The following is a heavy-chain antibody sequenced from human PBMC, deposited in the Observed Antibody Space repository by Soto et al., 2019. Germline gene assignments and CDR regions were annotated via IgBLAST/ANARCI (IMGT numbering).Heavy chain of an antibody. Sequence: GGSLRLSCAASGFMFSNHGMHWVRQAPGKGLEWVAVIWSDGNNKYYADSVKGRFTISRDNSKNTVYLQMNSLRAEDTAVYYCVRGDNWNDEASDYWGQGT. D-gene: IGHD1-1*01. CDR3: VRGDNWNDEASDY. CDR1: GFMFSNHG. J-gene: IGHJ4*02. CDR2: IWSDGNNK. V-gene: IGHV3-33*01.